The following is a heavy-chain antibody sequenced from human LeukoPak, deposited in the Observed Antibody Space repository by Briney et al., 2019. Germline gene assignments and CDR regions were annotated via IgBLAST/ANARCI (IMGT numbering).Heavy chain of an antibody. CDR1: GGSFSRYY. J-gene: IGHJ3*02. Sequence: SETLSLTCAVYGGSFSRYYWSWIRQSPGKGLEWIAEIDHRGDTNYNPSVKSRVTISVDTSKNQFSLKVRSLSAADTAVYYCARIVGVVVITGADAFDIWGQGTMVTVSS. CDR2: IDHRGDT. D-gene: IGHD3-22*01. CDR3: ARIVGVVVITGADAFDI. V-gene: IGHV4-34*01.